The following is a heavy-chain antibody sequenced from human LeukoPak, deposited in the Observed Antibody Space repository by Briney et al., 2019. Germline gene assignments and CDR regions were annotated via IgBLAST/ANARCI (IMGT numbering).Heavy chain of an antibody. V-gene: IGHV3-53*01. J-gene: IGHJ4*02. CDR1: EFILSINY. CDR2: IYSRGDT. CDR3: ARRDIVVVVSASDY. D-gene: IGHD2-15*01. Sequence: GGSLRLSCAASEFILSINYMTWVRQAPGKGLEWVSLIYSRGDTKYADSVKGRFTISRDNSKNTLYLQMSSLRAEDTAVYYCARRDIVVVVSASDYWGQGTLVTVSS.